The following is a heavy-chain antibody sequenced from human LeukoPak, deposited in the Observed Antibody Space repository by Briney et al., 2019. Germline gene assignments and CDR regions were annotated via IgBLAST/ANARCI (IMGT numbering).Heavy chain of an antibody. CDR1: GFTVSNNY. D-gene: IGHD2-21*02. CDR2: IYSAGNT. V-gene: IGHV3-66*01. J-gene: IGHJ4*02. Sequence: GGSLRLSCAASGFTVSNNYMSWVREARGKVLEGVSVIYSAGNTYYADSVKGRFTISRDNSKNTLCLQMNSLRAEDTAVYYCARSGGDYLLLDDWGQGTLVTVSS. CDR3: ARSGGDYLLLDD.